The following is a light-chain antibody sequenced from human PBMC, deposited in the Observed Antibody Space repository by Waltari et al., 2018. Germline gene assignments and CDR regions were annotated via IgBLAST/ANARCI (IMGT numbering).Light chain of an antibody. Sequence: DIQMTQSPSTLSASVGYRVTSTCRASQSISSWLAWYQQKPGKAPKLLIYKASSLESGVPSRFSGSGSGTEFTLTISSLQPDDFATYYCQQYNSSPYTFGQGTKLEIK. CDR3: QQYNSSPYT. J-gene: IGKJ2*01. CDR1: QSISSW. CDR2: KAS. V-gene: IGKV1-5*03.